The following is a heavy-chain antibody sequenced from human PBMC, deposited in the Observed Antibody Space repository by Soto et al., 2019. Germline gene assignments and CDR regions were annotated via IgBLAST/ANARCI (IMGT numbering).Heavy chain of an antibody. CDR1: GYTFTSYA. Sequence: SSGKVSCKASGYTFTSYAMHWVRQAPGQRLEWMGWINAGNGNTKYSQKFQGRVTITRDTSASTAYMELSSLRSEDTAVYYCARDHIVGATKPTNWFDPWGQGTLVTVSS. D-gene: IGHD1-26*01. J-gene: IGHJ5*02. CDR3: ARDHIVGATKPTNWFDP. V-gene: IGHV1-3*01. CDR2: INAGNGNT.